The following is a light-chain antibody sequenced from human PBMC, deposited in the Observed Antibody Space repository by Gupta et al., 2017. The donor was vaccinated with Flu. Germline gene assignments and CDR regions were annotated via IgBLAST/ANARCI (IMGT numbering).Light chain of an antibody. J-gene: IGKJ1*01. CDR1: QSLVHSDGNTY. CDR3: RQGTHWPWT. CDR2: KVS. Sequence: DVVMTQSPLSLPVTLGQPASISCRSSQSLVHSDGNTYLNWFQQRPGQSPRRLIYKVSNWDSGVPDRFSGSGSGTDFTLQISRVEAEDIGVYFCRQGTHWPWTFGQGTKVEIK. V-gene: IGKV2-30*02.